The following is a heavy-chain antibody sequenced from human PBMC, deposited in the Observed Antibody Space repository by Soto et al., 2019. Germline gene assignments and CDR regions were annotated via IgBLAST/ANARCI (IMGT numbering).Heavy chain of an antibody. CDR1: GYTFTSYG. V-gene: IGHV1-18*01. D-gene: IGHD2-21*02. CDR2: ISAYNGNT. Sequence: GASVKVSCKASGYTFTSYGISWVRQAPGQGLEWMGWISAYNGNTNYAQKLQGRVTMTTDTSTSTAYMELRSLRSDDTAVYYCARDREYCGGDRYPRYWGQGTLVTVSS. CDR3: ARDREYCGGDRYPRY. J-gene: IGHJ4*02.